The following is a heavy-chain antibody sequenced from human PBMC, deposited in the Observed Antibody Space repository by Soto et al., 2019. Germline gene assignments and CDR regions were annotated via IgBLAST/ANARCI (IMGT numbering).Heavy chain of an antibody. CDR3: ARIPDR. D-gene: IGHD2-2*01. J-gene: IGHJ5*02. V-gene: IGHV4-30-2*01. Sequence: TSETLSLTCAVSGGSISSGGYSWSWIRQPPGKGLEWIGYIYHSGSTYYNPSLKSRVTISVDRSKNQFSLKLSSVTAADTAVYYCARIPDRWGQGTLVTVSS. CDR1: GGSISSGGYS. CDR2: IYHSGST.